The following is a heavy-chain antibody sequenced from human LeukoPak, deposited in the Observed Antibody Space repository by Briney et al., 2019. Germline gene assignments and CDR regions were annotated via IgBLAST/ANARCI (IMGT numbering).Heavy chain of an antibody. Sequence: GGSLSLSCTASGFTFGDYAMSWFRQAPGKGLEGVGFFRCKAYGGTREYAASVKGRFNISRDDYKSIAYEQMNSRRTGDTALYYCTRELYNVVVVAATCPFDYWGQGTLVT. V-gene: IGHV3-49*03. J-gene: IGHJ4*02. D-gene: IGHD2-15*01. CDR2: FRCKAYGGTR. CDR3: TRELYNVVVVAATCPFDY. CDR1: GFTFGDYA.